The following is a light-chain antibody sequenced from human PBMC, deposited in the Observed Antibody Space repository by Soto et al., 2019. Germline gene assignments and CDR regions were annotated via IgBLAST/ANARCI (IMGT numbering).Light chain of an antibody. CDR2: DAS. CDR3: QQADSFPIT. Sequence: DTPMTQSPYSVSASVGDTVTITCRASQDIYTWLAWYQQRPGKAPKLLIYDASSLKSGVPSRFSGSGSGTDFTLTISSLQPEDFATYYCQQADSFPITFGQGTRLEIK. V-gene: IGKV1D-12*01. CDR1: QDIYTW. J-gene: IGKJ5*01.